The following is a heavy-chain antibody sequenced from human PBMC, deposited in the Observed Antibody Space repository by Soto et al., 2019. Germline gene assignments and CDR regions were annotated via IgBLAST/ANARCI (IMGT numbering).Heavy chain of an antibody. Sequence: QVHLVESGGAVVQPGRSLRLSCAASGFTFNDYAMYWVRQAPGKGLEWVAAISQDGGIEYYEDSVKGRFTISRDNSKNTLELQMNSLRTDDTALYHCARERAVADMGRFDPWGQGTLVTVSS. CDR3: ARERAVADMGRFDP. V-gene: IGHV3-30*04. CDR1: GFTFNDYA. D-gene: IGHD6-19*01. J-gene: IGHJ5*02. CDR2: ISQDGGIE.